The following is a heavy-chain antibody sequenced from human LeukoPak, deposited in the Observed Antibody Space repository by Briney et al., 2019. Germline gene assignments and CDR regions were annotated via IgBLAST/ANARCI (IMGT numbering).Heavy chain of an antibody. CDR1: GYTFTGYY. Sequence: ASVKVSCKASGYTFTGYYMHWVRQAPGQGLEWMGWINPNSGGTNYAQKFQGRVTMTRDTSISTAYMELSRLRSDDTAVYYCAPDYGGNYHFDYWGQGTLVTVSS. CDR2: INPNSGGT. CDR3: APDYGGNYHFDY. D-gene: IGHD4-23*01. V-gene: IGHV1-2*02. J-gene: IGHJ4*02.